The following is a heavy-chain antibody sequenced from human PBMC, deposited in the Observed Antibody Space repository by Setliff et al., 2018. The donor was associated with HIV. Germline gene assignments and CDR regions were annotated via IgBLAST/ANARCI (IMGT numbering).Heavy chain of an antibody. V-gene: IGHV1-18*01. CDR3: ARRIAMAQSYYYYGMDV. D-gene: IGHD5-18*01. CDR2: ISTYNGNT. J-gene: IGHJ6*02. Sequence: ASVKVSCKASGYTFTTYGITWVRQAPGQGLEWMGWISTYNGNTNYAQKFQGRVTMTTVTSTSTAYMELRSLRSDDTAVYYCARRIAMAQSYYYYGMDVWGQGTTVTVSS. CDR1: GYTFTTYG.